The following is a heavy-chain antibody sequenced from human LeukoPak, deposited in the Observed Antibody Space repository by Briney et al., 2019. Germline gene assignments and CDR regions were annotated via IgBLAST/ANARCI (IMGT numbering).Heavy chain of an antibody. Sequence: GGSLRLSCAASGFTFDDYAMHWVRQAPGKGLEWVSGISWNSGSIGYADSVKGRFTISRDNAKNSLYLQMNSLRAEDTALYYCAKDIRRSGDYVSDAFDIWGQGTMVTVSS. J-gene: IGHJ3*02. CDR2: ISWNSGSI. V-gene: IGHV3-9*01. CDR3: AKDIRRSGDYVSDAFDI. CDR1: GFTFDDYA. D-gene: IGHD4-17*01.